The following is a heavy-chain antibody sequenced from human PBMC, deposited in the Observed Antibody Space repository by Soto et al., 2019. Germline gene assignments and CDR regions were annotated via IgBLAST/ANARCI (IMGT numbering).Heavy chain of an antibody. CDR2: IYYSGST. Sequence: PSETLSLTCTVSGGSISSYYCSWIRQPPGKGLEWIGYIYYSGSTNYNPSLKSRVTISVDTSKNQFSLKLSSVTAADTAVYYCARCAMGGSEGYVWGSYRPYYFDYWGQGTLVTVPS. D-gene: IGHD3-16*02. J-gene: IGHJ4*02. CDR3: ARCAMGGSEGYVWGSYRPYYFDY. V-gene: IGHV4-59*01. CDR1: GGSISSYY.